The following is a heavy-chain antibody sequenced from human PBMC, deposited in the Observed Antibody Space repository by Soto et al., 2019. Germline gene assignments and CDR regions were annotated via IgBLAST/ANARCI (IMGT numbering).Heavy chain of an antibody. Sequence: TSDTLSLTCTVSGGSISSSSYYRGWIRQPPGKGLEWIGSIYYSGSTYYNPSLKSRVTISVDTSKNQFSLKLSSVTAADTAVYYCARHGPYNWNDLGLDYWGQGTLVTVSS. D-gene: IGHD1-20*01. V-gene: IGHV4-39*01. CDR2: IYYSGST. J-gene: IGHJ4*02. CDR1: GGSISSSSYY. CDR3: ARHGPYNWNDLGLDY.